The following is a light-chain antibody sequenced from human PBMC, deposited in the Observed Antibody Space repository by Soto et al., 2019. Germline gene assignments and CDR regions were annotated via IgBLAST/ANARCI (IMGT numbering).Light chain of an antibody. J-gene: IGKJ1*01. CDR2: KAS. CDR3: QQYNSYPWT. V-gene: IGKV1-5*03. Sequence: DIQMTQSPSTLSASVGDRVTITCRASHSISSWLAWYQQKPGKAPKLLIYKASSLESGVPSRFSGSGAGTEFTLTSSSLQPDDFATSYCQQYNSYPWTFGQGTKVDI. CDR1: HSISSW.